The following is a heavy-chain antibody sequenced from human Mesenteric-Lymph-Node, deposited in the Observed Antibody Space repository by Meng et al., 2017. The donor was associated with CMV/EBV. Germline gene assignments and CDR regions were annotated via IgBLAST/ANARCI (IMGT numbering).Heavy chain of an antibody. CDR2: INSDGSST. Sequence: GGSLRLSCAASGFTFSSYWMHWVRQAPGKGLVWVSRINSDGSSTSYADSVKGRFTISRDNAKNTLYLQMNSLRAEDTAVYYCARGRSGYYDFWSGYQNYWGQGTLVTVPQ. V-gene: IGHV3-74*01. CDR1: GFTFSSYW. D-gene: IGHD3-3*01. J-gene: IGHJ4*02. CDR3: ARGRSGYYDFWSGYQNY.